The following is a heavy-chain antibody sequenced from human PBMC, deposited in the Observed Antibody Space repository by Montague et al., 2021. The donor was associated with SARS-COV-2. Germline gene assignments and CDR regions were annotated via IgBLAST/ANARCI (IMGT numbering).Heavy chain of an antibody. Sequence: SETLSLTCSVAGASFNFYDWSWIRQPPGKGLEWIGEINHGGSTNNNSSLKTRVTNSIDTSTNQFSRKLSFVTAADTAVYYCARGHGVYAFNGGLNYWGQGTLVTVSS. V-gene: IGHV4-34*01. D-gene: IGHD2-8*01. CDR2: INHGGST. CDR3: ARGHGVYAFNGGLNY. J-gene: IGHJ4*02. CDR1: GASFNFYD.